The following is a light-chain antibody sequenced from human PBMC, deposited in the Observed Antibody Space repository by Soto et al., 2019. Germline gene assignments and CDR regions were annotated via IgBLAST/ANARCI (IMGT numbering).Light chain of an antibody. J-gene: IGLJ1*01. CDR1: SSNIGADYE. CDR2: GNT. V-gene: IGLV1-40*01. CDR3: QSYDHPLEGFV. Sequence: QSVLTQPPSVSGAPGQRVIISCTGGSSNIGADYEVHWYQQLPGTAPKLLIYGNTNRPSGVPDRFSGSKSGSSASLAITGVQAEDEAENYCQSYDHPLEGFVFGTGTKVTVL.